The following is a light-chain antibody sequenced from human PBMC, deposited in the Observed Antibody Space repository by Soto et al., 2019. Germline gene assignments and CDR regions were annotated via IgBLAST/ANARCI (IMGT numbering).Light chain of an antibody. V-gene: IGKV1-5*01. Sequence: DIQMTQSPTSLSASVGDRVTITCRASQSIRRSLNWYQQKPGKAPKLLIYDASSLESGVPSRFSGSGSGTEFTLTISSLQPDDFATYFCQQYTSYWTFGQGTKVDIK. CDR3: QQYTSYWT. CDR2: DAS. CDR1: QSIRRS. J-gene: IGKJ1*01.